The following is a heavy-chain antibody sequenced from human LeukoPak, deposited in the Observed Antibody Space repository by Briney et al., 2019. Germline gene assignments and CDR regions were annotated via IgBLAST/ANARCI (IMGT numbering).Heavy chain of an antibody. CDR2: IYYSGST. CDR3: ARALGNY. J-gene: IGHJ4*02. V-gene: IGHV4-59*01. Sequence: SETLSLTCTVSGGSISSYYWSWVRQPPGKGLEWIGYIYYSGSTNYNPSLKSRVTISVDTSKNQFSLKLSSVTAADTAVYYCARALGNYWGQGALVTVSS. CDR1: GGSISSYY.